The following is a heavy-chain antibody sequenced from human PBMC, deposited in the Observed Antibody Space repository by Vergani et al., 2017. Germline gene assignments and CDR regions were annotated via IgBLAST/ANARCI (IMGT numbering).Heavy chain of an antibody. CDR2: INPSGGST. D-gene: IGHD3-22*01. CDR1: GYTFTSYY. CDR3: ARGLYYYDSSGYLGYYFDY. V-gene: IGHV1-46*01. Sequence: QVQLVQSGAEVKKPGASVKVSCKASGYTFTSYYMHWVRQAPGQGLEWMGIINPSGGSTSYAQKFQGRVTMTRDTSTSTVYMELSSLRSEDTAVYYCARGLYYYDSSGYLGYYFDYWGQGTLVTVSS. J-gene: IGHJ4*02.